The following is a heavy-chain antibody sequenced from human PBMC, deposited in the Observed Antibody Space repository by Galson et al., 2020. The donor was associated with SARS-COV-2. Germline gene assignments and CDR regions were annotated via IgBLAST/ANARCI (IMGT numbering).Heavy chain of an antibody. Sequence: PGGSLRLSCAASGFTFSSYWMSWVRQAPGTGLEWVANIKQDGSEKYYVDSVKGRFTISRDNAKNSLYLQMNSLRAEDTAVYYCARDRAVTTMVDYYYGMDVWGQGTTVTVSS. D-gene: IGHD4-4*01. CDR1: GFTFSSYW. J-gene: IGHJ6*02. CDR2: IKQDGSEK. V-gene: IGHV3-7*01. CDR3: ARDRAVTTMVDYYYGMDV.